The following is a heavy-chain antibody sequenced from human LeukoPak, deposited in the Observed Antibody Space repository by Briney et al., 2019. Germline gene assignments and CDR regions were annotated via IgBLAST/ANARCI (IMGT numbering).Heavy chain of an antibody. CDR1: GFTFSSYG. CDR3: AKTLRDSSGYYAAGN. J-gene: IGHJ4*02. D-gene: IGHD3-22*01. CDR2: IRYDGNNK. V-gene: IGHV3-30*02. Sequence: PGRSLRLSCAASGFTFSSYGMHSVRQAPGNGLEWVAFIRYDGNNKQYADSVKGRFTISRDDSKNTLYLQMNSLRAEDTAMYYCAKTLRDSSGYYAAGNWGQGTLVTVSS.